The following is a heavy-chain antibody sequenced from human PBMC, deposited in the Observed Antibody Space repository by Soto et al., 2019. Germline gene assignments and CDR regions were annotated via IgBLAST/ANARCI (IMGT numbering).Heavy chain of an antibody. D-gene: IGHD2-2*01. J-gene: IGHJ4*02. CDR1: GFAFTDYR. Sequence: PGGSLRLSCTVSGFAFTDYRITWVRQAPGKGLEWVSSISKSDYTRYSDSVKGRFTISRDNAKNSVSLQMNTLRVEDTAVYYCAREDSIIIPAVSDFWGQGTLVTVSS. V-gene: IGHV3-21*01. CDR3: AREDSIIIPAVSDF. CDR2: ISKSDYT.